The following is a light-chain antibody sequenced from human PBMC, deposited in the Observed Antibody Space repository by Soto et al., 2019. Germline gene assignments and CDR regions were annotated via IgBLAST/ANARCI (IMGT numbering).Light chain of an antibody. J-gene: IGKJ2*01. CDR1: QSVSSSY. V-gene: IGKV3-15*01. CDR3: QQYKKWPPYT. Sequence: EIVLTQSPGTPSLSPGERVTLSCRASQSVSSSYLAWYQQRPGQAPRPLISGASTRATGIPARFSGSGSGTDFTLTISSLQSEDFAVYYCQQYKKWPPYTFGQGTKVHIK. CDR2: GAS.